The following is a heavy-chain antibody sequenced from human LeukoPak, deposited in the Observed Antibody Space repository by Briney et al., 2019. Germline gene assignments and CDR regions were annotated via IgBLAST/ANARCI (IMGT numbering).Heavy chain of an antibody. D-gene: IGHD3-22*01. CDR3: ARDKYYDTSASYYFDY. CDR1: GDSVSRNSAA. Sequence: SQTLSLTCALSGDSVSRNSAAWNWIRQSPSRGLEWLGRTYYRSKWYNDYAVSVRSRITIKPDTSKSQSSLQLNSVTPEDTAVYYCARDKYYDTSASYYFDYWGQGTPVTVSS. CDR2: TYYRSKWYN. J-gene: IGHJ4*02. V-gene: IGHV6-1*01.